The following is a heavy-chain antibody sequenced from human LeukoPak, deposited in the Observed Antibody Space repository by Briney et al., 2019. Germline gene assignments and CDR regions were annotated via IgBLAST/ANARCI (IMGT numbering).Heavy chain of an antibody. Sequence: GRSLRLSCAASGFTFDDYAMYWVRQAPGRGLEWVSGISWSTGSIGYADSVKGRFTISRDNSKNTLYLQVNSLRAEDTAVYYCAKDDSPLALWLEGYFDYWGQGTLVTVSS. J-gene: IGHJ4*02. CDR1: GFTFDDYA. V-gene: IGHV3-9*01. CDR2: ISWSTGSI. CDR3: AKDDSPLALWLEGYFDY. D-gene: IGHD3-10*01.